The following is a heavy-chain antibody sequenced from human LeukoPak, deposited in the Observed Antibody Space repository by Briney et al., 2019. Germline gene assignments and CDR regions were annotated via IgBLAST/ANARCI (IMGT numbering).Heavy chain of an antibody. D-gene: IGHD2-8*02. Sequence: PGRSLRLSCAASGFTFDDYAMHWVRQAPGKGLEWVSGISWNSGSIGYADSVKSRFTISRDNAKNSLYLQMNSLRPEDMALYYCAKDEFVASDFTGAFDIWGQGTMVTVSS. CDR3: AKDEFVASDFTGAFDI. CDR2: ISWNSGSI. CDR1: GFTFDDYA. J-gene: IGHJ3*02. V-gene: IGHV3-9*03.